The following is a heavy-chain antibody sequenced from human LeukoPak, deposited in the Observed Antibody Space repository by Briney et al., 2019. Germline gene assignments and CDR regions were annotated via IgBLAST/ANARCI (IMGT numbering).Heavy chain of an antibody. J-gene: IGHJ3*02. CDR1: GFTFSSYA. D-gene: IGHD6-6*01. V-gene: IGHV3-53*01. CDR2: IYSGGST. CDR3: ARERRSIAARGAFDI. Sequence: GGSLRLSCAASGFTFSSYAMSWVRQAPGKGLEWVSVIYSGGSTYYADSVKGRFTISRDNSKNTLYLQMNSLRAEDTAVYYCARERRSIAARGAFDIWGQGTMVTVSS.